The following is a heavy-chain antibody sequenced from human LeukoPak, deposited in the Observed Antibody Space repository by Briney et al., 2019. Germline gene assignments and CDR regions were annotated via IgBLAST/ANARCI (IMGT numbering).Heavy chain of an antibody. D-gene: IGHD2-15*01. CDR2: IIPIFGTA. V-gene: IGHV1-69*05. Sequence: SVKVSCKASGGTLSSYAISWVRQAPGQGLEWMGRIIPIFGTANYAQKFQGRVTITTDESTSTAYMELSSLRSEDTAVYYCARGFNGGNDPFDYWGQGTLVTVSS. CDR1: GGTLSSYA. J-gene: IGHJ4*02. CDR3: ARGFNGGNDPFDY.